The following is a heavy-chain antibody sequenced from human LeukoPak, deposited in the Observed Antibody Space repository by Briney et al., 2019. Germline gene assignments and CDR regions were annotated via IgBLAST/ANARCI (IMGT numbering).Heavy chain of an antibody. J-gene: IGHJ4*02. CDR1: GGSFSGYY. D-gene: IGHD2-2*01. CDR3: ARARFGMERPAAMKFDY. Sequence: SETLSLTCAVYGGSFSGYYWSWTRQPPGKGLQWIGEINHSGSTNYNPSLKSRVTISVDTSKNQFSLKLSSVTAADTAVYYCARARFGMERPAAMKFDYWGQGTLVTVSS. CDR2: INHSGST. V-gene: IGHV4-34*01.